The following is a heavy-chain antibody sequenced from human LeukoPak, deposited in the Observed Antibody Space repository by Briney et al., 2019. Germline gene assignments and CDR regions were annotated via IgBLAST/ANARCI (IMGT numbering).Heavy chain of an antibody. CDR1: GFTFSSYS. Sequence: GGSLRLSCAASGFTFSSYSMNWVRQAPGKGLEWGANIKKDGSEKYYVDSVKGRFTISRDNAKNSLYLQMNSLRVEDTAVYYCVREYDDYTRWEDHWGQGTLVTVSS. CDR3: VREYDDYTRWEDH. J-gene: IGHJ4*02. CDR2: IKKDGSEK. D-gene: IGHD4-17*01. V-gene: IGHV3-7*01.